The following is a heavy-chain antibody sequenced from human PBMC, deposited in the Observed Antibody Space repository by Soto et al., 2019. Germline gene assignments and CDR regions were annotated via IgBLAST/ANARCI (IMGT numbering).Heavy chain of an antibody. CDR2: IYPGGGT. Sequence: SETLSLTCTVAGHSINSDYYWGWIRQPPGKGLEWIGSIYPGGGTYYNPSLKSRVTISIDTSENQFSLRLTSVTAADTAMYYCARKGYYPSGRINLFDSWGQGTLVTVSS. CDR3: ARKGYYPSGRINLFDS. CDR1: GHSINSDYY. V-gene: IGHV4-38-2*02. D-gene: IGHD3-10*01. J-gene: IGHJ4*02.